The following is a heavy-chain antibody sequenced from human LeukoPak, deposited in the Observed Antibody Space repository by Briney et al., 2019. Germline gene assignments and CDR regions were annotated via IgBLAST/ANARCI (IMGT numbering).Heavy chain of an antibody. Sequence: GGSLRLSCAASGFTFNNYAMSWVRQAPGKGLEWVSAISGSGGNTYYADSVKGRFTMSRDNSKNTLYLQMNSLRAEDTAVYFCAKTVSGSHSYQGGDYWGQGTLVTVST. V-gene: IGHV3-23*01. CDR1: GFTFNNYA. CDR3: AKTVSGSHSYQGGDY. D-gene: IGHD3-16*02. J-gene: IGHJ4*02. CDR2: ISGSGGNT.